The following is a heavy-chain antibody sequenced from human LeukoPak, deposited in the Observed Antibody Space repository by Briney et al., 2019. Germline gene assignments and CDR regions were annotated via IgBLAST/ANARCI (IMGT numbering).Heavy chain of an antibody. Sequence: KASETLSLTCTVSGGSISSSSYYWGWIRQPPGKGLEWIGSIYYSGSTYYNPSLKSRVTISVDTSKNQFSLKLSSVTAADTAVYYCARGTVVRGVTGGYFDYWGQGTLVTVSS. D-gene: IGHD3-10*01. J-gene: IGHJ4*02. CDR1: GGSISSSSYY. CDR2: IYYSGST. V-gene: IGHV4-39*07. CDR3: ARGTVVRGVTGGYFDY.